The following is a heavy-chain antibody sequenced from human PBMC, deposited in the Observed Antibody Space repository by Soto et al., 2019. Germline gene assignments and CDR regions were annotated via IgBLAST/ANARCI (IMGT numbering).Heavy chain of an antibody. CDR2: INSLSTSK. Sequence: EVQLVESGGGLVKPGGSLRLSCAASGFFFSSYTMNWVRQAPGKGLEWISSINSLSTSKYYADSLKGRCTISRDNAKNSLFLQIDSLRAEDTAIYNCTRVLSGYARTSQRGSEVWGQGTTVTVSS. CDR1: GFFFSSYT. J-gene: IGHJ6*02. D-gene: IGHD3-22*01. V-gene: IGHV3-21*01. CDR3: TRVLSGYARTSQRGSEV.